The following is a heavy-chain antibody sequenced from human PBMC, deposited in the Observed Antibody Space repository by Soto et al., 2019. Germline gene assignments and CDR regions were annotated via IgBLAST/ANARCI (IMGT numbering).Heavy chain of an antibody. CDR2: IYYSGST. J-gene: IGHJ6*02. CDR1: GGSISSGGYY. CDR3: ARDFGDVYYDILKGVYYYYGMDV. V-gene: IGHV4-31*03. Sequence: SETLSLTCTVSGGSISSGGYYWSWIRQHPGKGLEWIGYIYYSGSTYYNPSLKSRVTISVDTSKNHFSLKLSSVTAADAAVYYCARDFGDVYYDILKGVYYYYGMDVWGQGTTVTVSS. D-gene: IGHD3-9*01.